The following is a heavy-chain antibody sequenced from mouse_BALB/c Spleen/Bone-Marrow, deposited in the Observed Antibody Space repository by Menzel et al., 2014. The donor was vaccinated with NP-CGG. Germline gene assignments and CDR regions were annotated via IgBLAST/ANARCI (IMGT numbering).Heavy chain of an antibody. D-gene: IGHD2-10*02. CDR1: GYSFTDYN. CDR2: IDPYNGGT. V-gene: IGHV1S135*01. J-gene: IGHJ3*01. Sequence: HLVESGPELVKPGASVKVSCKASGYSFTDYNMYWVKQSHGKSLEWIGYIDPYNGGTSYNQKFKGKATLTVDKSSSTAFMHLNSLTSEDSAVYYCARAGYGNYEAWFAYWGQGTLVTVSA. CDR3: ARAGYGNYEAWFAY.